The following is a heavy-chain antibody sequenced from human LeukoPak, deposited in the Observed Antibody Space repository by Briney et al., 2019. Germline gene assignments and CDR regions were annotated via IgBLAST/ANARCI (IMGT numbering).Heavy chain of an antibody. CDR2: MSHDGGIE. CDR3: ARAKIIHSITHTDV. D-gene: IGHD2/OR15-2a*01. Sequence: PGGSLRLSCAASGFTFSSNGMHWVRQAPGKGLEWVAVMSHDGGIEKYADSVKGRFTISRDNSKKTLYLQMNSLRSDDAAVYYCARAKIIHSITHTDVWGQGTTVTVSS. V-gene: IGHV3-30*03. J-gene: IGHJ6*02. CDR1: GFTFSSNG.